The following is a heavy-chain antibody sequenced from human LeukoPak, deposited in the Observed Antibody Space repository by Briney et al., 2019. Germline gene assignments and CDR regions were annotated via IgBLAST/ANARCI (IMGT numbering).Heavy chain of an antibody. V-gene: IGHV4-59*01. Sequence: SETLSLTCTVSGGSISSYYWSWIRQPPGKGLEWIGYIYYSGSTNYNPSLKSRVTISVDTSKNQFSLKLSSVTAADTAVYYCARGCSSTSCHDYWGQGTLVTVSS. CDR1: GGSISSYY. CDR3: ARGCSSTSCHDY. D-gene: IGHD2-2*01. J-gene: IGHJ4*02. CDR2: IYYSGST.